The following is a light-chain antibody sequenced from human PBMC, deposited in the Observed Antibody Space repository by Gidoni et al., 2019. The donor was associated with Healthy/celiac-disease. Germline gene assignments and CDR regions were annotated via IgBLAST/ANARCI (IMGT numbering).Light chain of an antibody. CDR2: LGS. Sequence: DIVMTQSPLSLPVTPGEPASISCRPSHSLLHSNGYNYMDWYLQTPGQSPQLLIYLGSNRASGVPDRFSGSGSGTDFTLKISRVEAEDVGVYYCMQALQTPMYTFGQGTKLEIK. V-gene: IGKV2-28*01. CDR1: HSLLHSNGYNY. J-gene: IGKJ2*01. CDR3: MQALQTPMYT.